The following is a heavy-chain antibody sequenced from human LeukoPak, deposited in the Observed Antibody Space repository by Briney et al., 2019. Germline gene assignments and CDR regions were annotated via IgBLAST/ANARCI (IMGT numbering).Heavy chain of an antibody. V-gene: IGHV3-7*01. CDR1: GFSFSSYW. CDR3: ARDPGSSGHPQSD. J-gene: IGHJ4*02. D-gene: IGHD6-19*01. Sequence: GGSLRLSCAASGFSFSSYWMSWVRQAPGKGLEWVANIKQDGSEKYYVDSVKGRFTISRDNAKNSLYLQMNSLRAEDTAVYYCARDPGSSGHPQSDWGQGTLVTVSS. CDR2: IKQDGSEK.